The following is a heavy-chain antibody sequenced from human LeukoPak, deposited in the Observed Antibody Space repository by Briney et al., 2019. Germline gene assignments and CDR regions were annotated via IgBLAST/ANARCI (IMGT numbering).Heavy chain of an antibody. CDR1: GFTFSSYE. CDR3: ATQPTDGYKGYYYYYMDV. D-gene: IGHD5-24*01. J-gene: IGHJ6*03. V-gene: IGHV3-48*03. Sequence: GGSLRLSCAASGFTFSSYEMNWVRQAPGKGLEWVSYIGSSGSTIYYADSVKGRFTISRDNAKNSLYLQMNSLRAEDTAVYYCATQPTDGYKGYYYYYMDVWGKGTTVTISS. CDR2: IGSSGSTI.